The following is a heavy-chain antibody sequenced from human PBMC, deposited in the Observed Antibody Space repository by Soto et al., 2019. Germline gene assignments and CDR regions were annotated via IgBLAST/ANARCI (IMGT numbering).Heavy chain of an antibody. CDR1: GFTFNTYG. V-gene: IGHV3-30*18. J-gene: IGHJ4*02. D-gene: IGHD2-8*02. Sequence: PGGSLRLSCAASGFTFNTYGMHWVRQAPGKGLEWVSVIAYDGSNRYYADSVKGRFTISRDNSKNTLYLQMNSLRPEDTAVYYCAKDGGTGKYYDYWGQGTLVTVSS. CDR3: AKDGGTGKYYDY. CDR2: IAYDGSNR.